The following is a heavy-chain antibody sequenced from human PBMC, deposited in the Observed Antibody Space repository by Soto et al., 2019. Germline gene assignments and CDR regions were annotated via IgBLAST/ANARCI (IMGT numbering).Heavy chain of an antibody. J-gene: IGHJ4*02. CDR1: GFTFSNYA. D-gene: IGHD2-2*01. CDR2: ISGSGGST. Sequence: GGSLRLSCAASGFTFSNYAMNWVRQAPGKGLEWVSVISGSGGSTYNADSVKGRFTISRDNSKNTLYLQMNSLRAEDTAVYYCSKGYCSGISCSIDSWAQGNLVTVSS. CDR3: SKGYCSGISCSIDS. V-gene: IGHV3-23*01.